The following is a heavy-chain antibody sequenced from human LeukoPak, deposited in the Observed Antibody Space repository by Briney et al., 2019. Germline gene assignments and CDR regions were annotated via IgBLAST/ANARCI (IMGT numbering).Heavy chain of an antibody. CDR2: VSHSGST. CDR1: GGSISIYY. CDR3: ARENYGGNSLNYYYGIDV. J-gene: IGHJ6*02. D-gene: IGHD4-23*01. V-gene: IGHV4-59*01. Sequence: PSETLSLTCTLSGGSISIYYWSWIRQPAGKGLEWIGFVSHSGSTNYNPSLKSRVTISVDTSKNQFSLRLHSVTAADTAVYYCARENYGGNSLNYYYGIDVWGQGTTVTVSS.